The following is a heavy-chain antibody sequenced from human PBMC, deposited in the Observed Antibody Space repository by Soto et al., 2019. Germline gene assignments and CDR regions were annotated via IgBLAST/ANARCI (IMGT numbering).Heavy chain of an antibody. V-gene: IGHV4-39*07. Sequence: PSETLSLTCTVSGGSISSSSYYWGWIRQPPGKGLEWIGSIYYSGSTYYNPSLKSRVTISVDTSKNQFSLKLSSVTAADTAVYYCARDAPYVDYAYKYHGMDVWGQGTTVTVSS. CDR1: GGSISSSSYY. CDR2: IYYSGST. J-gene: IGHJ6*02. D-gene: IGHD4-17*01. CDR3: ARDAPYVDYAYKYHGMDV.